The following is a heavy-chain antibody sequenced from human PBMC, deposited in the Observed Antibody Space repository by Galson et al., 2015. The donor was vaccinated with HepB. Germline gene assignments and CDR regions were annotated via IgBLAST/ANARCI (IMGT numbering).Heavy chain of an antibody. J-gene: IGHJ3*02. CDR2: IFHSGIT. V-gene: IGHV4-4*02. CDR1: AGSISNRNW. CDR3: ATTYTSVPTLDPFES. D-gene: IGHD3-16*01. Sequence: LSLTCAVSAGSISNRNWWNWVRQSPGKGLEWIGEIFHSGITNYNPSLKSRVTMSVDTSKNQISLRLTAVTAADTAVYYCATTYTSVPTLDPFESWGQGTMVTVSS.